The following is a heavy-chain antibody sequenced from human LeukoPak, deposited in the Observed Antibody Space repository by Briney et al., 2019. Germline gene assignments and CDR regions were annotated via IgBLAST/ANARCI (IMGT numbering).Heavy chain of an antibody. D-gene: IGHD1-26*01. V-gene: IGHV4-4*07. J-gene: IGHJ4*02. CDR1: GDSFSSYY. Sequence: PSETLSLTCTVSGDSFSSYYWSWIRQPAGKGLEWIGRMYSSGTTHCSPSLKSRVTMSVDTSKNQFSLRLSSVTAADTAVYYCAREGGSYRSFDYWGQGTLVTVSS. CDR2: MYSSGTT. CDR3: AREGGSYRSFDY.